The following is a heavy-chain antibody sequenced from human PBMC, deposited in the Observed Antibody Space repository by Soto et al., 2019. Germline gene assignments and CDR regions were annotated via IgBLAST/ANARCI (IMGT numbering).Heavy chain of an antibody. V-gene: IGHV3-23*01. CDR1: GFTFSSYA. J-gene: IGHJ4*02. CDR2: ISGSGGST. Sequence: PGGSLRLSCVASGFTFSSYAMSWVRQAPGKGLEWVSAISGSGGSTYYADSVKGRFTISRDNSKNTLYLQMNSLRAEDTAVYYCAKWANPGCSGGSCYQGDDYWGQGTLVTVSS. D-gene: IGHD2-15*01. CDR3: AKWANPGCSGGSCYQGDDY.